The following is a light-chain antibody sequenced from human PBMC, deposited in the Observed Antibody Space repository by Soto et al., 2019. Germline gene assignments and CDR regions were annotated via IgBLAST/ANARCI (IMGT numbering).Light chain of an antibody. V-gene: IGKV3-20*01. Sequence: EIVLTQSPGTLSLSPGERATLSCRASQNVDSNYLAWYHQKPGQPPRLLIYATSSRATGIPDRFSGTGAGTDFTLTISLLEPGDFAVYYCQHYDTSSYTFGQGTQLEI. CDR2: ATS. CDR3: QHYDTSSYT. J-gene: IGKJ2*01. CDR1: QNVDSNY.